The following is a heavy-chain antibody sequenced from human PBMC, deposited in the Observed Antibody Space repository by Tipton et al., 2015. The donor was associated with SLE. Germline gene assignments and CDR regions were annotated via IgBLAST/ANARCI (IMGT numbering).Heavy chain of an antibody. CDR3: ARAPGLERSYYYYYYMDV. V-gene: IGHV4-34*01. CDR1: GGSFSGYY. J-gene: IGHJ6*03. CDR2: INHSGST. Sequence: TLSLICAVYGGSFSGYYWSWIRQSPGKGLEWIGDINHSGSTNYNPSLKSRVTISVDTSKNQFSLRLSSVTAADTAVYYCARAPGLERSYYYYYYMDVWGKGTTVTVSS. D-gene: IGHD1-1*01.